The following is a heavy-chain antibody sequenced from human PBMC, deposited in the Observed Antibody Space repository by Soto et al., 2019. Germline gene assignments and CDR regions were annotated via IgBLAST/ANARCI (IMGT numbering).Heavy chain of an antibody. Sequence: GGSLRLSCASSVFVFMSYWMSWVRQAPGKGLEWVANINQDGSEKYYVDSVRGRFIISRDNAENSLYLQMNSLRAEDTALYYCARDGVAAGLYLDNWGQGTLVTVSS. D-gene: IGHD6-19*01. CDR1: VFVFMSYW. V-gene: IGHV3-7*01. J-gene: IGHJ4*02. CDR2: INQDGSEK. CDR3: ARDGVAAGLYLDN.